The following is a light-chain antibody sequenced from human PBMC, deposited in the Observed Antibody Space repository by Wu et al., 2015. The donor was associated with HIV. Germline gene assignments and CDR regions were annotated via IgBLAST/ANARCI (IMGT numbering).Light chain of an antibody. CDR3: QQYDNWPRT. CDR2: GAS. V-gene: IGKV3-15*01. J-gene: IGKJ1*01. CDR1: QSVNNN. Sequence: EIVMTQSPATLSVSPGERATLSCRASQSVNNNLAWYQQRPGQAPRLLIYGASTRATGIPARFSGSGSGTEFTLTISGMQSGDFAVYSCQQYDNWPRTFGQGTKGGN.